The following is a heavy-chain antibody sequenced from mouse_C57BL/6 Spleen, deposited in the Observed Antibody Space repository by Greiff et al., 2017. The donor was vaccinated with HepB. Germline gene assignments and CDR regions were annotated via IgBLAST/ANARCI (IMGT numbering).Heavy chain of an antibody. CDR2: ISGGGGNT. CDR1: GFTFSSYT. CDR3: ARRGYDGYWGFAY. V-gene: IGHV5-9*01. J-gene: IGHJ3*01. D-gene: IGHD2-3*01. Sequence: EVQVVESGGGLVKPGGSLKLSCAASGFTFSSYTMSWVRQTPEKRLEWVATISGGGGNTYYPDSVKGRFTISRDNAKNTLYLQMSSLRSEDTALYDCARRGYDGYWGFAYWGQGTLVTVSA.